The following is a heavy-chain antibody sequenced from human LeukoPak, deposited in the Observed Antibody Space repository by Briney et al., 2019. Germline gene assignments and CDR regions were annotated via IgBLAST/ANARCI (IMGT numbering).Heavy chain of an antibody. CDR2: INHSGST. CDR1: GGSISSSSYY. Sequence: SETLSLTCTVSGGSISSSSYYWGWIRQPPGKGLEWIGEINHSGSTNYNPSLKSRVTISVDTSKNQFSLKLSSVTAADTAVYYCARGRIRLAKSKYSSSSPGYDYWGQGTLVTVSS. V-gene: IGHV4-39*07. CDR3: ARGRIRLAKSKYSSSSPGYDY. D-gene: IGHD6-6*01. J-gene: IGHJ4*02.